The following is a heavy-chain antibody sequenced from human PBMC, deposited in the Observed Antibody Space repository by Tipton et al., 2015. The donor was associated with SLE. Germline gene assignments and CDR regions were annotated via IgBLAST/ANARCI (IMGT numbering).Heavy chain of an antibody. CDR1: GFTFSSYG. CDR3: ARGPGDTIFGVAQGGMDV. CDR2: INPNSGGT. J-gene: IGHJ6*02. Sequence: SGFTFSSYGMHWVRQAPGQGLEWMGWINPNSGGTNYAQKFQGRVTMTRDTSISTAYMELSRLRSDDTAVYYCARGPGDTIFGVAQGGMDVWGQGTTVTVSS. D-gene: IGHD3-3*01. V-gene: IGHV1-2*02.